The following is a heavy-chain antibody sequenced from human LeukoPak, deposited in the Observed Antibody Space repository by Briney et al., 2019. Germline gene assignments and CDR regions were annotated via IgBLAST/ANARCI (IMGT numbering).Heavy chain of an antibody. D-gene: IGHD3-9*01. CDR1: GFTFSSYW. CDR2: ISGSGGST. V-gene: IGHV3-23*01. CDR3: AKEPPQYYDILTGPKDDY. J-gene: IGHJ4*02. Sequence: GGSLRLSCAASGFTFSSYWMTWVRQAPGKGLEWVSAISGSGGSTYSADSVKGRFTISRDNSKNTLYLQMNSLRAEDTAVYYCAKEPPQYYDILTGPKDDYWGQGTLVTVSS.